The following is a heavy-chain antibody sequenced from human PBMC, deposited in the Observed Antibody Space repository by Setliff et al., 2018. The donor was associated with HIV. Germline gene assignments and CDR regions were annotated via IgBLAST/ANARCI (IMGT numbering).Heavy chain of an antibody. CDR3: ARVFYYSAGSYSLDY. J-gene: IGHJ4*01. Sequence: SETLSLTCAVSGGSISSDNWWNWVRQPPGKGLEWIGEIYHSGSTNYNPSLKSRVTMSVDTSNNQFSLRLSSVTAADTAVYYCARVFYYSAGSYSLDYWGQETLVTVSS. CDR1: GGSISSDNW. CDR2: IYHSGST. D-gene: IGHD3-10*01. V-gene: IGHV4-4*02.